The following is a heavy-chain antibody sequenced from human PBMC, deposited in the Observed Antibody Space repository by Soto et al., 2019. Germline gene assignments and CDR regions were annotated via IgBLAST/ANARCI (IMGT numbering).Heavy chain of an antibody. CDR1: GGSISSGGYY. CDR3: ARERIRIMITFGGVIFDAFDI. D-gene: IGHD3-16*02. J-gene: IGHJ3*02. V-gene: IGHV4-31*03. Sequence: SETLSLTCTVSGGSISSGGYYWSWIRQHPGKGLEWIGYIYYSGSTYYNPSLKSRVTISVDTSKNQFSLKLSSVTAADTAVYYCARERIRIMITFGGVIFDAFDIWGQGTMVTVSS. CDR2: IYYSGST.